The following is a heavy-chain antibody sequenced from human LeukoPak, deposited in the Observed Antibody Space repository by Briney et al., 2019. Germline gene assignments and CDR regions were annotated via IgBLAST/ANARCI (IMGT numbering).Heavy chain of an antibody. D-gene: IGHD4-17*01. Sequence: ASVKVSCKTSGYTFTGYDINWVRQAAGQGFEWMGWIHPNSGDTGYAHNLQGRVTMTRDTSTSTVYRELSSLRSEDTAVYYCARVKDRYGDYLYYFDYWGQGTLVTVSS. CDR3: ARVKDRYGDYLYYFDY. V-gene: IGHV1-8*01. CDR1: GYTFTGYD. J-gene: IGHJ4*02. CDR2: IHPNSGDT.